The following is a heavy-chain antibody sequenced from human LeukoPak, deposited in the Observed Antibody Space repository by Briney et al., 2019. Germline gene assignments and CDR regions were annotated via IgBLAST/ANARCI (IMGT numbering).Heavy chain of an antibody. Sequence: GRSLRLSCAASGFTFSRNAMHWVRQAPGKGLEWVAVTSPDGSEEYYADSVKGRFTISRDNSKNTVSLQMNSLSTEDTAVYSCFTGSAYYYDSWGQGTLVTVSS. D-gene: IGHD3-10*01. V-gene: IGHV3-30*01. CDR1: GFTFSRNA. CDR2: TSPDGSEE. CDR3: FTGSAYYYDS. J-gene: IGHJ5*01.